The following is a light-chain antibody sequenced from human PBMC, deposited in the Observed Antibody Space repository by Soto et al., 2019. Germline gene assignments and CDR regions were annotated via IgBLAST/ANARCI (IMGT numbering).Light chain of an antibody. V-gene: IGLV2-8*01. CDR2: EVV. CDR3: KSYAGSNTYV. CDR1: KXDIGVYDF. J-gene: IGLJ1*01. Sequence: QSVLTQPPSASGSPGQSVTISCTGTKXDIGVYDFVSWYQHHPGKAPRLIIYEVVQRPSGVPDRVSGSKSGNTASLTVSGLQAADEADYFCKSYAGSNTYVFGSRTNVTVL.